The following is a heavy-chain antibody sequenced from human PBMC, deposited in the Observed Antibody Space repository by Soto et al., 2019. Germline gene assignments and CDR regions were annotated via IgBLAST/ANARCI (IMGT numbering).Heavy chain of an antibody. CDR1: GYTLTELS. V-gene: IGHV1-24*01. J-gene: IGHJ4*02. D-gene: IGHD4-17*01. CDR2: FDPEDGET. Sequence: GASVKVSCKVSGYTLTELSMHWVRQAPGKGLGWMGGFDPEDGETIYAQKFQGRVTMTEDTSTDTAYMELSSLRSEDAAVYYCATVFSYYGDPRHFDYWGQGTLVTVSS. CDR3: ATVFSYYGDPRHFDY.